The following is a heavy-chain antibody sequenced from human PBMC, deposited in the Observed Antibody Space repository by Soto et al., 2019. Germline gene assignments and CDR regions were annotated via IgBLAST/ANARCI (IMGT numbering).Heavy chain of an antibody. V-gene: IGHV4-39*01. CDR2: IYYSGST. J-gene: IGHJ5*02. Sequence: SETLSLTCTVSGGSISSSSYYWGWIRQPPGKGLEWIGSIYYSGSTYYNPSLKSRVTISVDTSKNQFSLKLSSVTAADTAVYYCASSSLPWFDPWGQGTLVTVSS. CDR1: GGSISSSSYY. CDR3: ASSSLPWFDP. D-gene: IGHD6-6*01.